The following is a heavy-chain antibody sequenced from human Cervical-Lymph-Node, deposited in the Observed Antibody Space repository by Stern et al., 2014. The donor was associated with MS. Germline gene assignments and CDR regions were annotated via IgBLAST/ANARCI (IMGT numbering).Heavy chain of an antibody. V-gene: IGHV4-31*03. CDR1: GGSISSGNYY. D-gene: IGHD3-3*01. Sequence: QVQLVESGPGLVKPSQTLSLTCTVSGGSISSGNYYLSWIRQHPGKGLEWIGSIYHSGSTYYNPPLKSRVTTSIGTPKNQFSLQLSSVTAADTAVYYCARGSREVLLPRFYFDYWGQGTLVTVSS. CDR2: IYHSGST. J-gene: IGHJ4*02. CDR3: ARGSREVLLPRFYFDY.